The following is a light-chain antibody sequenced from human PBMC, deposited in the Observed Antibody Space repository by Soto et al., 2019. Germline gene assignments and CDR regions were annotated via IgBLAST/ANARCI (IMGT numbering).Light chain of an antibody. Sequence: EIVLTQSPGTLAFSPGERATLSRRASQSVSSSYLAWYQQKPGQAPRLLIYGASSRATGIPDRFSGSGSGTDFTLTISRLEPEDFAVYYCQQYGSSPGTFGQVTKVDIK. CDR3: QQYGSSPGT. CDR1: QSVSSSY. V-gene: IGKV3-20*01. CDR2: GAS. J-gene: IGKJ1*01.